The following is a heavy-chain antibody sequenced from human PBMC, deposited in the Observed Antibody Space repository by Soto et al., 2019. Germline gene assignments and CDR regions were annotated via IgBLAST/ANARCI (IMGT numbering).Heavy chain of an antibody. V-gene: IGHV1-69*13. Sequence: SVKVSFKASGGTFSSYAISWVRQAPGQGLEWMGGIIPIFGTANYAQKFQGRVTITADESTSTAYMELSSLRSEDTAVYYCARVLSLRDNAFDIWGQGTMVTVSS. CDR1: GGTFSSYA. CDR3: ARVLSLRDNAFDI. J-gene: IGHJ3*02. CDR2: IIPIFGTA. D-gene: IGHD2-21*01.